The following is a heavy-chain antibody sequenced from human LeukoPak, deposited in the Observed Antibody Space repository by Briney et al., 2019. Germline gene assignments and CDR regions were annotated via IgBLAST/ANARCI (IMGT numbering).Heavy chain of an antibody. V-gene: IGHV4-39*01. D-gene: IGHD5-24*01. Sequence: SETLSLTCTVSGGSISSSSCYWGWIRQPPGKGLEWIGSIYYSGSTYYNPSLKSRVTISVDTSKNQFSLKLSSVTAADTAVHYCARNSVEMATIRRAYFDYWGQGTLVTVSS. CDR2: IYYSGST. CDR3: ARNSVEMATIRRAYFDY. CDR1: GGSISSSSCY. J-gene: IGHJ4*02.